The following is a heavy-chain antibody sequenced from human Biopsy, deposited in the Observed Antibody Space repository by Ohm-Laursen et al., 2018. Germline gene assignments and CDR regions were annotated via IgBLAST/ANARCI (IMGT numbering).Heavy chain of an antibody. CDR3: ARDIMNPIGGLVARSDVFDV. D-gene: IGHD3-16*02. V-gene: IGHV1-8*01. CDR2: MNPNSGNT. Sequence: SVKVSCKASGYTFTSFDINWVRQATGQGLEWMGWMNPNSGNTGYAQKLQGRVTMTRNTSISTAYMELSSLRSEDTAVYYCARDIMNPIGGLVARSDVFDVWGQGTMVTVSS. J-gene: IGHJ3*01. CDR1: GYTFTSFD.